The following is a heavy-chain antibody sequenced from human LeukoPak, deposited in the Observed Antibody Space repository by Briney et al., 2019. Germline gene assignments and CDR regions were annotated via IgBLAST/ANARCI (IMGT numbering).Heavy chain of an antibody. CDR2: MNPSGST. V-gene: IGHV4-34*01. J-gene: IGHJ6*03. Sequence: SETLSLTCAVYGGSFSGYYWTWIRQTPEKGLEWIGEMNPSGSTSYNPSLKSRVTVSVDTSKNQFSLKLSSVTAADTAVYYCARGRQDVTMIVVVMTAVSYYLDDWGKGTTVTVS. CDR1: GGSFSGYY. CDR3: ARGRQDVTMIVVVMTAVSYYLDD. D-gene: IGHD3-22*01.